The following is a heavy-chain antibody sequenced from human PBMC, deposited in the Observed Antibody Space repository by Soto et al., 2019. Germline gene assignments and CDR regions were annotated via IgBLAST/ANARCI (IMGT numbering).Heavy chain of an antibody. CDR3: ARACSSTSFTYYYYYYYMDV. D-gene: IGHD2-2*01. Sequence: QVQLVQSGAEVKKPGASVKVSCKASGYTFTSYGISWVRQAPGQGLEWMGWISAYNGNTNYAQKLQGRVTMTTDTSTSTAYMELRSLRSDDTAVYYCARACSSTSFTYYYYYYYMDVWGKGTTVTVSS. CDR1: GYTFTSYG. J-gene: IGHJ6*03. CDR2: ISAYNGNT. V-gene: IGHV1-18*01.